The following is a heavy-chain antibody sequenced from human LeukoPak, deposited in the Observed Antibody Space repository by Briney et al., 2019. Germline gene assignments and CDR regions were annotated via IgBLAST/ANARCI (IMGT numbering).Heavy chain of an antibody. V-gene: IGHV4-39*01. CDR2: IYYSGST. CDR3: ARQAPSWFDP. Sequence: SETLSLTCTVSGGSISSSSYYWGWIRQPPGEGLEWIGSIYYSGSTYYNPSLKSRVTISVDTSKNQFSLKLSSVTAADTAVYYCARQAPSWFDPWGQGTLVTVSS. J-gene: IGHJ5*02. CDR1: GGSISSSSYY.